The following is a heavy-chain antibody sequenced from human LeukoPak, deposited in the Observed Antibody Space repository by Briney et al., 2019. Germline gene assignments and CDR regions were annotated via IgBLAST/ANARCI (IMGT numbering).Heavy chain of an antibody. J-gene: IGHJ4*02. V-gene: IGHV4-39*01. CDR1: GGSISSNGYY. CDR2: IYYSGIT. D-gene: IGHD1/OR15-1a*01. Sequence: PSETLSLTCTVSGGSISSNGYYWGWIRQSPGEGLEWIGNIYYSGITYYNASLKSRVTISVDTSKNQFSLKVRSVTAADTAVYYCARVSGRTSFDYWGQGTLVTVSS. CDR3: ARVSGRTSFDY.